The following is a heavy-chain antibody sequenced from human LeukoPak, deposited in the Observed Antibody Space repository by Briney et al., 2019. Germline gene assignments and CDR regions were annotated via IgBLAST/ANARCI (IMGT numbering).Heavy chain of an antibody. CDR2: INHSGST. V-gene: IGHV4-34*01. D-gene: IGHD3-3*01. CDR1: GGSFSGYY. J-gene: IGHJ5*02. CDR3: ARGPLRSGYYRQNWFDP. Sequence: SETLSLTCAVYGGSFSGYYWSWIRQPPGKGLEWIGEINHSGSTNYNPSLKSRVTISVDTSKNQFSLKLSSVTAADTAVYYCARGPLRSGYYRQNWFDPWGQGTLVTVSS.